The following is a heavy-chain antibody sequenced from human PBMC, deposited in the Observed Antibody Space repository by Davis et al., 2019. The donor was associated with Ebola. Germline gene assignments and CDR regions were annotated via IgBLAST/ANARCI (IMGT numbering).Heavy chain of an antibody. CDR2: INPNSGGT. D-gene: IGHD3-10*01. J-gene: IGHJ6*03. CDR1: GYTFTGYY. CDR3: ARGGLLWFGARYYMDV. Sequence: ASVKVSCKASGYTFTGYYMHWVRQAPGQGLEWMGWINPNSGGTNYAQKFQGRVTMTRDTSISTAYMELSRLRSDDTAVYYCARGGLLWFGARYYMDVWGKGTTVTVSS. V-gene: IGHV1-2*02.